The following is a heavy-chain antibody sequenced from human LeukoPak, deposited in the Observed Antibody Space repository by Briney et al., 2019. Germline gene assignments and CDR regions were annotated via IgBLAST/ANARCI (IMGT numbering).Heavy chain of an antibody. Sequence: GGSLRLSCAASGFTFSSYAMNWVRQAPGKGLEWVSTISGDGGDTHYADSVRGRFTISRANSKNTLFMQMNSLRAEDTAVYYCARCDSSSWYGIDYWGQGTLVTVSS. J-gene: IGHJ4*02. CDR3: ARCDSSSWYGIDY. D-gene: IGHD6-13*01. V-gene: IGHV3-23*01. CDR2: ISGDGGDT. CDR1: GFTFSSYA.